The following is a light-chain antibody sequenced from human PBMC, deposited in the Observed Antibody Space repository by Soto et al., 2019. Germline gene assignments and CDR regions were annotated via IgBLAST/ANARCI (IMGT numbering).Light chain of an antibody. CDR3: TSHAGINNVV. Sequence: QSVLTQPPSASASPGQSVTISCTGTSSDVGGYNYVSWYQQHLGKAPKLMIYEVTKRPSGVPDRFSGSKSGNTASLTVSGLQAEDEADYYCTSHAGINNVVFGGGTKLTVL. CDR2: EVT. CDR1: SSDVGGYNY. J-gene: IGLJ2*01. V-gene: IGLV2-8*01.